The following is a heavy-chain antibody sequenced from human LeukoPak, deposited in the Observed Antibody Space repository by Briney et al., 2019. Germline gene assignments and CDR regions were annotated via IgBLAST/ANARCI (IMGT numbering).Heavy chain of an antibody. V-gene: IGHV3-15*01. CDR3: TTVAYYYDSSGYPGY. CDR1: GFSFSNAW. CDR2: IKSKTDGGTT. D-gene: IGHD3-22*01. Sequence: PGGSLRLSCAASGFSFSNAWMSWVRQAPGKGLEWDGRIKSKTDGGTTDYAAPVKGRFTISRDDSKNTLYLQMNSLKTEDTAVYYCTTVAYYYDSSGYPGYWGQGTLVTVSS. J-gene: IGHJ4*02.